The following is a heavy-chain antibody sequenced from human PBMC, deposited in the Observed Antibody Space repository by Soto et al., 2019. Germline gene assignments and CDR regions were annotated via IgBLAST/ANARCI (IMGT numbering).Heavy chain of an antibody. D-gene: IGHD3-10*01. CDR2: IKQDGSEK. J-gene: IGHJ5*02. CDR1: GFTFSSYW. Sequence: GGSLRLSCAASGFTFSSYWMSWVRQAPGKGLEWVANIKQDGSEKYYVDSVKGRFTISRDNAKNSLYLQMNSLRAEDTAVYYCARCGSGRYNWFDPWGQGTLVTVSS. CDR3: ARCGSGRYNWFDP. V-gene: IGHV3-7*01.